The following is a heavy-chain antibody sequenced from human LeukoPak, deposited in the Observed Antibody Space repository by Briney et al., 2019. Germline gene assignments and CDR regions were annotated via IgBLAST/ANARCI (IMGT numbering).Heavy chain of an antibody. CDR1: GFTFSSYG. Sequence: GGSLRLSCAVSGFTFSSYGMHWVRKAQAKAMERVAVISYDGGNKYYADSVKARYTISRDNSKNTLYLQMNSLRAEDTAVYHGAKDVAQLWFRGVKYFDYWGQGTLVTVSS. V-gene: IGHV3-30*18. J-gene: IGHJ4*02. D-gene: IGHD5-18*01. CDR2: ISYDGGNK. CDR3: AKDVAQLWFRGVKYFDY.